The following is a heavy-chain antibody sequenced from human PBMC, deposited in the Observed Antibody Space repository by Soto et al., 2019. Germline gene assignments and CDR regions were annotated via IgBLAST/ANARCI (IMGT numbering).Heavy chain of an antibody. CDR2: IYHTGST. Sequence: QVQLQESGPGLVKPLGTLSLTCDVSGDSVTSSNWYIWVRQPPGKRPEWIGEIYHTGSTNYNPSLRGLINISLDKSKNQFSLNLSSVTVADTAVYYCARDRFFDPWGQGILVTVSS. J-gene: IGHJ5*02. CDR3: ARDRFFDP. V-gene: IGHV4-4*02. CDR1: GDSVTSSNW. D-gene: IGHD3-3*01.